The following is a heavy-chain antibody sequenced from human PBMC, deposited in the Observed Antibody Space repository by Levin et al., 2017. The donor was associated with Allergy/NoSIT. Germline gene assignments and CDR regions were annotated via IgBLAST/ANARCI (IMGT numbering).Heavy chain of an antibody. CDR2: ISYDETTK. Sequence: GESLKISCAASGFTYSSYGMHWVRQAPGKGLEWVAVISYDETTKYYADSVKGRFTVSRDNSKNTLYLQMNSLRAEDTAVYYCAKDLSPDLVHYFDYWGQGTLVTVSS. V-gene: IGHV3-30*18. CDR3: AKDLSPDLVHYFDY. D-gene: IGHD6-13*01. J-gene: IGHJ4*02. CDR1: GFTYSSYG.